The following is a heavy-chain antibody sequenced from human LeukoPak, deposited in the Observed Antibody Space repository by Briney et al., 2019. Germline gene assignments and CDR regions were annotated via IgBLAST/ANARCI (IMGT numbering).Heavy chain of an antibody. CDR1: GFTFTSSS. CDR3: AAVFGSGYYYYFDY. CDR2: IAVGSGNT. D-gene: IGHD3-22*01. V-gene: IGHV1-58*02. Sequence: GTSVKVSCKASGFTFTSSSMQWVRQARGQRLEWIGWIAVGSGNTNYPQQFHGRVTINRDMSARTAYMQLSRLRSDDTAVYYCAAVFGSGYYYYFDYWGRGTLVTVSS. J-gene: IGHJ4*02.